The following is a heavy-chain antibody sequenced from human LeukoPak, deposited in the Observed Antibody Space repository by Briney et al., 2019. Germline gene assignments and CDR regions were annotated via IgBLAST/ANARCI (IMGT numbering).Heavy chain of an antibody. Sequence: GGSLRLSCAASGFTFSSYSMNWVRRAPGKGLEWVSSISSSSSYIYYADSVKGRFTISRDNAKNSLYLQMNSLRAEDTAVYYCARDLGGSYFNWFDPWGQGTLVTVSS. V-gene: IGHV3-21*01. CDR2: ISSSSSYI. CDR3: ARDLGGSYFNWFDP. CDR1: GFTFSSYS. D-gene: IGHD1-26*01. J-gene: IGHJ5*02.